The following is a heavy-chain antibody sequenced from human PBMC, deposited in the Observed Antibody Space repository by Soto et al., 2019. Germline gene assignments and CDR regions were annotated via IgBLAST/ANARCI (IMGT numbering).Heavy chain of an antibody. Sequence: QVQLQESGPGLVKPSETLSLTCTVSGGSISSYYWSWIRQPPGKGLEWIGYIYYSGSTNYNPSLKSRVTISVDTSKNQFSLKLSSVTAADTAVYYCARDHRYGRREPRFDYWGQGTLVTVSS. CDR3: ARDHRYGRREPRFDY. CDR2: IYYSGST. D-gene: IGHD1-26*01. J-gene: IGHJ4*02. V-gene: IGHV4-59*01. CDR1: GGSISSYY.